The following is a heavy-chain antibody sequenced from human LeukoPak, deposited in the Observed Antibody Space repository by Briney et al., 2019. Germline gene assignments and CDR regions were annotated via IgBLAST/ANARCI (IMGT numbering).Heavy chain of an antibody. CDR3: VRDHHWGFDS. J-gene: IGHJ4*02. V-gene: IGHV3-48*01. Sequence: GGSLRLSCAASGFTFTSYSMNWVRQAPGKGLEWVSYIRSRPSTIYYADSVKGRFTISRDDAKNSLYLQMNSLRAEDTAIYYCVRDHHWGFDSWGLGTQVTVSS. CDR1: GFTFTSYS. D-gene: IGHD7-27*01. CDR2: IRSRPSTI.